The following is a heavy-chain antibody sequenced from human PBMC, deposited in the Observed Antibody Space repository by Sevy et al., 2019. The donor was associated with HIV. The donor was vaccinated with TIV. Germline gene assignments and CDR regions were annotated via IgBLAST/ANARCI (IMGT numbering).Heavy chain of an antibody. V-gene: IGHV3-9*01. CDR2: ISWNSGSI. D-gene: IGHD6-19*01. CDR1: GFTFDDYA. CDR3: AKGLGGWFYYFDY. Sequence: GGSLRLSCAASGFTFDDYAMHWVRQAPGKGLEWVSGISWNSGSIGYADSVKGRFTISRDNAKNSLYLQMNSLRAEDTALYYCAKGLGGWFYYFDYWGQGTLDTVSS. J-gene: IGHJ4*02.